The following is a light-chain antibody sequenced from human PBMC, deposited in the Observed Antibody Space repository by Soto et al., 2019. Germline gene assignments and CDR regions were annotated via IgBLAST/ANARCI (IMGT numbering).Light chain of an antibody. CDR3: QQYHIYSGT. V-gene: IGKV1-5*03. CDR2: KAS. J-gene: IGKJ1*01. Sequence: DIQMTQSPSTLSGSVGYRFTITCRASQTIDSWLAWYQQRPGKPPNLLIYKASTLASGVPSRFSGSGSGTEFTLTINSLQPDDFATYYCQQYHIYSGTFGQGTTGDIK. CDR1: QTIDSW.